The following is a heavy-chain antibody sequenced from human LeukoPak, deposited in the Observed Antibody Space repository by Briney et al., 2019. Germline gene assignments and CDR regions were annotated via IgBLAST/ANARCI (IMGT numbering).Heavy chain of an antibody. CDR2: ISSSSSYT. D-gene: IGHD1-26*01. J-gene: IGHJ6*02. V-gene: IGHV3-11*05. CDR3: AKARGIRYYYGMDV. CDR1: GFTFSDYY. Sequence: KPGGSLRLSCAASGFTFSDYYMSWIRQAPGKGLEWVSYISSSSSYTNYPDSVKGRFTTSRDNSKNTLYLQMNSLRAEDTAVYYCAKARGIRYYYGMDVWGQGTTVTVSS.